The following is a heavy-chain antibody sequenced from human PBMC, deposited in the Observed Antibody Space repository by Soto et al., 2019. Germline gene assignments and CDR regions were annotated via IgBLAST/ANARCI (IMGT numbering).Heavy chain of an antibody. D-gene: IGHD3-22*01. CDR2: INAGNGKT. Sequence: QVQLVQSGAEVKKPGASVKVSCKASGYTFTSYAMHWVRQAPGQRLEWMGWINAGNGKTKYSQKFQGRVTITRDTSASTAYMELSSLRSEDTAVYYCARDDYYEPLGMDVWGQGTTVTVSS. CDR3: ARDDYYEPLGMDV. V-gene: IGHV1-3*01. J-gene: IGHJ6*02. CDR1: GYTFTSYA.